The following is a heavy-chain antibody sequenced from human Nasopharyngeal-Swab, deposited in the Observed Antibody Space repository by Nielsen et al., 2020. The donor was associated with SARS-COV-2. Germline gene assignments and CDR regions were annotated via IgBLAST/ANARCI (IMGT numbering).Heavy chain of an antibody. CDR3: AELRQSSYFFY. CDR2: IGAGGNT. J-gene: IGHJ4*02. Sequence: GGSLRLSCVASGFTFSSSAISWVRQAPGMGLEWVSVIGAGGNTIYADSVKGRFTISRDNSKNTVYLQMNGLKTEDTAVYYCAELRQSSYFFYWGQGTLVTVSS. D-gene: IGHD2/OR15-2a*01. V-gene: IGHV3-23*01. CDR1: GFTFSSSA.